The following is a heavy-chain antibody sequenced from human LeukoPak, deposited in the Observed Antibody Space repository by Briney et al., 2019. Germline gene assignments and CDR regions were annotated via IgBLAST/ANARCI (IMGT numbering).Heavy chain of an antibody. CDR2: IYYSGST. CDR3: ARVPYYYDSSGGGNYYYYMDV. CDR1: GGSISSYY. J-gene: IGHJ6*03. V-gene: IGHV4-59*01. Sequence: SETLSLTCTVSGGSISSYYWSWIRQPPGKGLEGIGYIYYSGSTNYNPSLKSGGTISVDTSKNQFSLKLSSVTAADTAVYYCARVPYYYDSSGGGNYYYYMDVWGKGTTVTVSS. D-gene: IGHD3-22*01.